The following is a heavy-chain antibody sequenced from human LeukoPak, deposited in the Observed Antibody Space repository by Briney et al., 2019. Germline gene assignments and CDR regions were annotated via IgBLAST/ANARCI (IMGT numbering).Heavy chain of an antibody. CDR2: IKQDESEK. D-gene: IGHD1-26*01. J-gene: IGHJ4*02. CDR1: GFSFSNYW. Sequence: GGSLRLSCTASGFSFSNYWMSWVRQAPGKGLEWVASIKQDESEKYYVDSVKGRFTTSRDNAKSSLYLQMNALRGEDTAVYYCARLVGDVTSWDCWGQGTLVTVSS. V-gene: IGHV3-7*03. CDR3: ARLVGDVTSWDC.